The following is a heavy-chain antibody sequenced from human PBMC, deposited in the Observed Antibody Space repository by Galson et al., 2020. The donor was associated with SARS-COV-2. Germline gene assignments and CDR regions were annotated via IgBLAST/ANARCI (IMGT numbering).Heavy chain of an antibody. J-gene: IGHJ5*02. CDR1: GGSISSGGYY. Sequence: SETLSLTCAVSGGSISSGGYYWSWIRQHPGKGLEWIGYIYYSGSTYYNPSLKSRVTISVDTSKNQFSLKLSSVTAADTAVYYCAREDGIIPNWFDPWGQGTLVTVSS. V-gene: IGHV4-31*11. CDR2: IYYSGST. D-gene: IGHD3-16*01. CDR3: AREDGIIPNWFDP.